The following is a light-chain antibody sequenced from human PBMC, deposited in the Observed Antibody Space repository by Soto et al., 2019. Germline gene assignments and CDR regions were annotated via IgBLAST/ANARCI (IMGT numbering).Light chain of an antibody. CDR3: QKYNGAPLT. V-gene: IGKV1-27*01. J-gene: IGKJ4*01. CDR2: ATS. Sequence: DVQMTQSPSSLSAFVGDRVTITCRASQGIAPYLAWFQQKPGKVPKLMIYATSTLQSGVPSRFSGSGSGTDFTLTITSLQTEDVATYFCQKYNGAPLTFGGGTKVEIK. CDR1: QGIAPY.